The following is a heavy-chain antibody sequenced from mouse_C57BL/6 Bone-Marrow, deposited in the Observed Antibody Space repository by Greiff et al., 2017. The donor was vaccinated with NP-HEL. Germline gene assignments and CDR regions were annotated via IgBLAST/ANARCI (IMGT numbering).Heavy chain of an antibody. V-gene: IGHV1-82*01. CDR1: GYAFSSSW. D-gene: IGHD2-4*01. CDR3: ARGRVYCDYDGGSYYAMDY. J-gene: IGHJ4*01. Sequence: QVQLQQSGPELVKPGASVKISCKASGYAFSSSWMNWVKQRPGKGLEWIGRIYPGDGDTNYNGKFKGKATLTADKSSSTAYMQLSSLTSEDSAVYFCARGRVYCDYDGGSYYAMDYWGQGTSVTVSS. CDR2: IYPGDGDT.